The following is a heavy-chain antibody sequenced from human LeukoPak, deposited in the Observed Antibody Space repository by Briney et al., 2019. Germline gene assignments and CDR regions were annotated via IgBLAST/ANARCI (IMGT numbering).Heavy chain of an antibody. CDR3: AKDTSIGRYCTNGVCSPFDY. V-gene: IGHV3-23*01. J-gene: IGHJ4*02. CDR2: ISDTGATT. Sequence: GGSLRLSCAASGFTLSTYYMNWVRQAPGKGLEWVSAISDTGATTYDADSVKGRFTISRDNSRSTLYLQMNSLRAEDTALYYCAKDTSIGRYCTNGVCSPFDYWGQGTLVTVSS. D-gene: IGHD2-8*01. CDR1: GFTLSTYY.